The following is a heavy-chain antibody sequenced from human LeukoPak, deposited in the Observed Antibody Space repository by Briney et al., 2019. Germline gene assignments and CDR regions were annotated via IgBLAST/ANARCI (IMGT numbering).Heavy chain of an antibody. CDR1: GFIFSIYA. CDR2: IKGNGFDT. J-gene: IGHJ4*02. CDR3: AKDTGPLMITFGGVVISYFDY. V-gene: IGHV3-23*01. D-gene: IGHD3-16*01. Sequence: GGSLRLSCAGSGFIFSIYAMSWVRQAPGKGLEWVSGIKGNGFDTYYADSVKGRFTVSRDNSKNTLSLQMNSLSAEDTAVYYCAKDTGPLMITFGGVVISYFDYWGQGALVTVSS.